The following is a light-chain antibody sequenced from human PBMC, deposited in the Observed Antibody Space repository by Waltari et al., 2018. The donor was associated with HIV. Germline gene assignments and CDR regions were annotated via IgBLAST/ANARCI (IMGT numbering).Light chain of an antibody. CDR2: YVS. CDR3: SSYTNKYTWV. CDR1: TSDIGDYNY. Sequence: QSALTQPASVSGSPGKSLTIYCTGTTSDIGDYNYVSWFPHHPANSPKLIIFYVSNRPSGISTRVSASKSGNTASLTVSGLQPGEESDYYCSSYTNKYTWVFGGVTKLTVL. J-gene: IGLJ3*02. V-gene: IGLV2-14*03.